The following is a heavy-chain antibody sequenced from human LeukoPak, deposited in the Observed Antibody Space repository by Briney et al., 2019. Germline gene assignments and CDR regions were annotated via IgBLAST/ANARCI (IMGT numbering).Heavy chain of an antibody. CDR1: GFTFTSYA. V-gene: IGHV3-23*01. Sequence: GGSLRLSCAASGFTFTSYAMSWVRQAPGKGLEWVSAISGSGGSTYYADSVKGRFTVSRDNSKNTLYLQMNSLRAEDTAVYYCVRGAYSSSWLNFDYWGQGTLVTVSS. D-gene: IGHD6-13*01. J-gene: IGHJ4*02. CDR2: ISGSGGST. CDR3: VRGAYSSSWLNFDY.